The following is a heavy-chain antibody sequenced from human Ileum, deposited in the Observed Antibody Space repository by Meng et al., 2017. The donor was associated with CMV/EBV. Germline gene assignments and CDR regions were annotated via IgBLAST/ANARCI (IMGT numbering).Heavy chain of an antibody. CDR1: GASIATSGYF. CDR3: ARLPIIVAGYGMDV. Sequence: LPSPVPGASIATSGYFWGWIRQPPEKGLEWIGTVDYSGTTHYNPSLRSRVTISKDTANKQFSLRLTYVTAADTAVYYCARLPIIVAGYGMDVWGQGTTVTVSS. V-gene: IGHV4-39*07. D-gene: IGHD5-12*01. CDR2: VDYSGTT. J-gene: IGHJ6*02.